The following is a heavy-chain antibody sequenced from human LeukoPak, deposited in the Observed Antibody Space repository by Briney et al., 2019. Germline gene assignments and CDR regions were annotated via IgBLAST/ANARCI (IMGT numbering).Heavy chain of an antibody. CDR3: ARAAAGLFNYYFDY. CDR2: SRNKAQSYTT. D-gene: IGHD6-13*01. J-gene: IGHJ4*02. Sequence: GGSLRLSCAASGFTFSSYGMHWVRQAPGKGLEWVGRSRNKAQSYTTEFAASVKGRFTISRDDSKNALFLQMNSLKTEDTAVYYCARAAAGLFNYYFDYWGQGTLVTVSS. V-gene: IGHV3-72*01. CDR1: GFTFSSYG.